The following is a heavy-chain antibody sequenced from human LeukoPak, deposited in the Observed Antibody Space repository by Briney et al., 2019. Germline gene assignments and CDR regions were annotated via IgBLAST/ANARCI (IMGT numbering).Heavy chain of an antibody. J-gene: IGHJ4*02. D-gene: IGHD3-3*01. V-gene: IGHV3-21*01. Sequence: GGSLRLSCATSGFTFSSYSMNWVRQAPGEGLEWVSSISSSSSYIYYADSVEGRFTISRDNAKNSLYLQMNSLRAEDTAVYYCARSRTGSLLEWLLLFDYWGQGTLVTVSS. CDR1: GFTFSSYS. CDR3: ARSRTGSLLEWLLLFDY. CDR2: ISSSSSYI.